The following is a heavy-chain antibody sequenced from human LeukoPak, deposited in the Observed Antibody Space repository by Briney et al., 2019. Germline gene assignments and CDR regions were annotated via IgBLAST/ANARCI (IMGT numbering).Heavy chain of an antibody. CDR3: ARGGAHYYYGMDV. V-gene: IGHV4-30-4*02. J-gene: IGHJ6*02. Sequence: PSETLSLTCTVSGGSIISGDFYWIWIRQPPGKGLEWIGYIYYSGSTYYNPSLKSLITISVDTSKNQFSLKLNSVTAADTAVYYCARGGAHYYYGMDVWGQGTTVTVSS. CDR2: IYYSGST. CDR1: GGSIISGDFY.